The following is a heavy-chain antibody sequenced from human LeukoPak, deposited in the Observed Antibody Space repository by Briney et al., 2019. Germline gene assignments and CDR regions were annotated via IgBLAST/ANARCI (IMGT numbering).Heavy chain of an antibody. V-gene: IGHV4-59*08. Sequence: SETLSLTCTVSGGSISSYYWSWIRQPPGKGLEWIGYIYYSGSTNYNPSLKSRVTISVDTSKNQFSLKLSSVTAADTAVYYCAKGGVVVVDGFDYWGQGTLVTVSS. J-gene: IGHJ4*02. CDR1: GGSISSYY. CDR3: AKGGVVVVDGFDY. CDR2: IYYSGST. D-gene: IGHD2-2*01.